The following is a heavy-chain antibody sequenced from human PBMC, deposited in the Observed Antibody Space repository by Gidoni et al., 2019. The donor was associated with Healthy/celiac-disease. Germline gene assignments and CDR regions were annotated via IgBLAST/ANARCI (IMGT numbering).Heavy chain of an antibody. V-gene: IGHV3-23*01. J-gene: IGHJ4*02. CDR3: AKGDHYGSGSPPYYFDY. Sequence: EVQLLASGGGLVQPGGSLRLSCVASGFTFSSYAMSWVRQAPGKGLEWVSAIGGSGGFTYYADSVKGRFTISRDNSKNTLFLLMNSLRAEDTAAYYCAKGDHYGSGSPPYYFDYWGQGTLVTVSS. D-gene: IGHD3-10*01. CDR2: IGGSGGFT. CDR1: GFTFSSYA.